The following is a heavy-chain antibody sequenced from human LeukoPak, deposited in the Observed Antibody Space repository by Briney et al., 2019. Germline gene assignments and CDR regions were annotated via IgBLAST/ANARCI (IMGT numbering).Heavy chain of an antibody. Sequence: SETLSLTCAVYGGSFSGYYWSWIRQPPGKGLEWIGEINHSGSTNYNPSLKSRVTISVDTSKNQFSLKLSSVTAADTAVYYCARVNVDTAMVPFDYWGQGTLVTVSS. D-gene: IGHD5-18*01. CDR1: GGSFSGYY. V-gene: IGHV4-34*01. CDR2: INHSGST. J-gene: IGHJ4*02. CDR3: ARVNVDTAMVPFDY.